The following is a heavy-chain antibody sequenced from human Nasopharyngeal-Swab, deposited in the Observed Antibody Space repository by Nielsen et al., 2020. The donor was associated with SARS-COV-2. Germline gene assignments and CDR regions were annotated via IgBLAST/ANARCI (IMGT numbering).Heavy chain of an antibody. CDR2: ISYDGSNK. V-gene: IGHV3-30-3*01. CDR3: ARDREQLGYYYYGMDV. J-gene: IGHJ6*02. Sequence: VRQPPGKGLEWVAVISYDGSNKYYADSVKGRFTISRDNSKNTLYLQMNSLRAEDTAVYYCARDREQLGYYYYGMDVWGQGTTVTVSS. D-gene: IGHD6-6*01.